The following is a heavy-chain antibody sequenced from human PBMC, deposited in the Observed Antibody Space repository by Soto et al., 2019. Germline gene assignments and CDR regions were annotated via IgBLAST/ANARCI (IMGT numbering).Heavy chain of an antibody. J-gene: IGHJ6*02. CDR3: ARDVASVAAAGPPAPFANYYYYGMDV. CDR1: GFTFSSYA. Sequence: GGSLRLSCAASGFTFSSYAMHWVRQAPGKGLEWVAVISHDGSNKYYADSVKGRFTISRDNSKNTLYLQMNSLRAEDTAVYYCARDVASVAAAGPPAPFANYYYYGMDVWGQGTTVTVSS. CDR2: ISHDGSNK. V-gene: IGHV3-30-3*01. D-gene: IGHD6-13*01.